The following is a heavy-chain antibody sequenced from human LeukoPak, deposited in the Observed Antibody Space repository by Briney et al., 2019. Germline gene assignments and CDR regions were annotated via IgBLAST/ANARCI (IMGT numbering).Heavy chain of an antibody. D-gene: IGHD3-3*01. J-gene: IGHJ3*02. CDR1: GGSIIDGVYY. CDR2: IYYSENT. CDR3: ARQNYDFWSGQVLWAFDI. V-gene: IGHV4-30-4*01. Sequence: SQTLSLTCTVSGGSIIDGVYYWNWIRQSPGKGLEWIGYIYYSENTYYNPSLKSRVTISIDTSKNQFFLKVTSVTAADTAVYYCARQNYDFWSGQVLWAFDIWGQGTMVTVSS.